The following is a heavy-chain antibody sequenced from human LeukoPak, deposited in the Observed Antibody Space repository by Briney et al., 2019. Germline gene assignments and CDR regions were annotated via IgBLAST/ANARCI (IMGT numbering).Heavy chain of an antibody. V-gene: IGHV4-59*01. D-gene: IGHD5-24*01. J-gene: IGHJ3*02. Sequence: NSSETLSLTCTVSGGSISSYYWNWIPQPPGKGLEWIGYIHYSGSTNYNPSLKSRVTISVDTSKNQFSLKLSSVTAADTAVYYCAGRLWRRDGYNLSAFDIWGQGTMVTVSS. CDR1: GGSISSYY. CDR2: IHYSGST. CDR3: AGRLWRRDGYNLSAFDI.